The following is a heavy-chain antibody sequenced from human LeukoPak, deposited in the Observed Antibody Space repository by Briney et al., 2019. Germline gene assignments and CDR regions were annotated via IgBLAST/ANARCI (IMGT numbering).Heavy chain of an antibody. CDR1: GFTVSSSY. D-gene: IGHD1-26*01. Sequence: GGSLRLSCAASGFTVSSSYMSWVRQAPGKGLEWVSVIYAGGTTYYPDSVKGRYTISKDNSKNTLYLQMDSLRSEDTAVYYCATNGYSGTYNRYFDSWGQGTLVTVSS. V-gene: IGHV3-53*05. CDR3: ATNGYSGTYNRYFDS. J-gene: IGHJ4*02. CDR2: IYAGGTT.